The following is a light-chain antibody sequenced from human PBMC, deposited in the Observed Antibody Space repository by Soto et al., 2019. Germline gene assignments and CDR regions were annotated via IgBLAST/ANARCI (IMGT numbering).Light chain of an antibody. Sequence: SYELTQPPSVSEAPGKTARITCGGNNIGSKSVHWYQQKPGQAPVLVIYYDTDRPSGIPERFSGSNSGNTATLTISRVEAGDEADYYCQVWDSSSGNVIFGGGTQLTVL. CDR3: QVWDSSSGNVI. V-gene: IGLV3-21*04. CDR1: NIGSKS. J-gene: IGLJ2*01. CDR2: YDT.